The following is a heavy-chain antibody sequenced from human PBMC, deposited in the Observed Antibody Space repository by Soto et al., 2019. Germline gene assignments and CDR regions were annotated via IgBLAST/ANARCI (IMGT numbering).Heavy chain of an antibody. J-gene: IGHJ6*02. CDR2: IYHIGST. CDR1: GGSISSSHW. V-gene: IGHV4-4*02. Sequence: SETLSLTCAVSGGSISSSHWWSWVRQPPGKRLEWIGEIYHIGSTNYNPSLKGRVTISVDTSKNHFSLKLSSVTAADTAVYFCARGRTAMVIGSGTYYGMDVWGQGTTVTVSS. D-gene: IGHD5-18*01. CDR3: ARGRTAMVIGSGTYYGMDV.